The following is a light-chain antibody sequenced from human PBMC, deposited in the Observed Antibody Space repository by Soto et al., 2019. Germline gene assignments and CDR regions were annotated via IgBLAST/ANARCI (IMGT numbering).Light chain of an antibody. Sequence: QSVLTQPPSVSGAPGQRVTISCTGSSSNIGAGYDVHWYQQLPGTAPKLLIYGNSNRPSGVPDRFSGSKSGTSASLAITGRQAEDEADYYCQSYDSSLSGVVFGGGTKVTVL. CDR1: SSNIGAGYD. V-gene: IGLV1-40*01. CDR3: QSYDSSLSGVV. J-gene: IGLJ2*01. CDR2: GNS.